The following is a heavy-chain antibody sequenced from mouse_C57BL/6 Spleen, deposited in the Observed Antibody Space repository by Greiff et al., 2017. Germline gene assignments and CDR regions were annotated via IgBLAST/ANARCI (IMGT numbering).Heavy chain of an antibody. Sequence: EVQLQQSGPELVKPGASVKIPCKASGYTFTDYNMDWVKQSHGKSLEWIGDINPNNGGTIYNQKFKGKATSTVDKSSSTAYMELRSLTSEDTAVYYCARSSYYYGSSYWYFDVWGTGTTVTVSS. CDR3: ARSSYYYGSSYWYFDV. J-gene: IGHJ1*03. CDR2: INPNNGGT. D-gene: IGHD1-1*01. CDR1: GYTFTDYN. V-gene: IGHV1-18*01.